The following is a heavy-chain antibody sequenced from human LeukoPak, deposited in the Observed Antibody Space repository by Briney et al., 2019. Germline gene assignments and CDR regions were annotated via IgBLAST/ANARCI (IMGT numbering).Heavy chain of an antibody. J-gene: IGHJ4*02. CDR3: AKDRDGYNPDY. CDR1: GITFSNYA. CDR2: ISGSAHKI. D-gene: IGHD5-24*01. V-gene: IGHV3-23*01. Sequence: GGSLRLSCVASGITFSNYAVSWVRQAPEKGLDWVSVISGSAHKIRYADSVKGRFTISRDNSENTVYLQMNSLRAEDTAVYYCAKDRDGYNPDYWGQGTLVSVSS.